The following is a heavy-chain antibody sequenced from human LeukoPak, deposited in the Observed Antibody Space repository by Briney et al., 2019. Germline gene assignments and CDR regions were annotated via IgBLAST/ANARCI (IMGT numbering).Heavy chain of an antibody. Sequence: GGSLRLSCAASGFTLSDYYMSWIRQAPGKGLEWVSYISSSGSTIYYADSVKGRFTISRDNAKNSLYLQMNSLRAEDTAVYYCASSLTYYYDSSGYNPEIDYWGQGTLVTVSS. CDR2: ISSSGSTI. CDR1: GFTLSDYY. V-gene: IGHV3-11*01. CDR3: ASSLTYYYDSSGYNPEIDY. D-gene: IGHD3-22*01. J-gene: IGHJ4*02.